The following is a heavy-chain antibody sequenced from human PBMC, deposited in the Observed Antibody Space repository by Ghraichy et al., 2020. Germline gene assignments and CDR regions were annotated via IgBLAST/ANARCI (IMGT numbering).Heavy chain of an antibody. D-gene: IGHD4-17*01. CDR1: GGSMTSY. Sequence: SETLSLTCTVSGGSMTSYWSWTRQSAGKGLEWIGRIYSSGSFNYNASLRSRVTLSVDTSKNQFSLNLKSVTAADTAVYYCARVREGRYGSDYFDTWSQGIVVTVSS. V-gene: IGHV4-4*07. CDR2: IYSSGSF. CDR3: ARVREGRYGSDYFDT. J-gene: IGHJ4*02.